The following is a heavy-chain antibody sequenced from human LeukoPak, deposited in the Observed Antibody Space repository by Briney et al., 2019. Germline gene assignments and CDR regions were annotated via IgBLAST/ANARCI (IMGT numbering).Heavy chain of an antibody. V-gene: IGHV3-23*01. J-gene: IGHJ4*02. Sequence: GGSLRLSCAASGFTFSSYAMSWVRQAPGKGLEWVSAISGSGGSTYYADSVKGRFTISRDNSKNTLYLQMNSLRAEGTAVYYCAKADRPIAVATRGDYWGQGTLVTVSS. CDR2: ISGSGGST. CDR3: AKADRPIAVATRGDY. D-gene: IGHD6-19*01. CDR1: GFTFSSYA.